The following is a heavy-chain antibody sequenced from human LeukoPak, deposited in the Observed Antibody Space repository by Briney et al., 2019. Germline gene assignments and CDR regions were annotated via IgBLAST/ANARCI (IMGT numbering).Heavy chain of an antibody. CDR3: LGYCSRTSCLDAFDI. CDR2: ISGSGGNT. Sequence: GGSLRLSCAASGFTFSSYGMSWVRQAPGKGLEWVSGISGSGGNTYYADSVKGRFTISRDNSKNTLYLQMNSLRAEDTAAYYPLGYCSRTSCLDAFDIWAKGQWSPSLQ. V-gene: IGHV3-23*01. CDR1: GFTFSSYG. D-gene: IGHD2-2*01. J-gene: IGHJ3*02.